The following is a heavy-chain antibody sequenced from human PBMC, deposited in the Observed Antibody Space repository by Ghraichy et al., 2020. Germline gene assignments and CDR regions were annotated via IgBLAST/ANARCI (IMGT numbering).Heavy chain of an antibody. J-gene: IGHJ4*02. CDR2: VYSSGRT. D-gene: IGHD3-10*01. V-gene: IGHV4-61*08. CDR3: AREWGYYGSGSGTFDF. CDR1: GDSVASDDHY. Sequence: SETLSLTCTVSGDSVASDDHYWSWIRQPPGKGLEWIGYVYSSGRTNYNPSLKSRVTISVDTSNNQFYLRLNSVTAADTAVYYCAREWGYYGSGSGTFDFWGQGTLVTVSS.